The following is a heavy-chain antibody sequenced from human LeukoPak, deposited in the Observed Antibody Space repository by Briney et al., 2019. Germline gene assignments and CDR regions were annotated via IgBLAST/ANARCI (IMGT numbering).Heavy chain of an antibody. D-gene: IGHD4-23*01. CDR2: INTNSGGT. V-gene: IGHV1-2*02. Sequence: SVTVSCKASGYTFTRYYMYGVGQAPGQGLEWVGWINTNSGGTNFVQRFQGSVTMTRHTSISTAYMELSKMRSDDTAVYFCARDYSGGNPLYYFDFWGQGTLVTVSS. CDR3: ARDYSGGNPLYYFDF. CDR1: GYTFTRYY. J-gene: IGHJ4*02.